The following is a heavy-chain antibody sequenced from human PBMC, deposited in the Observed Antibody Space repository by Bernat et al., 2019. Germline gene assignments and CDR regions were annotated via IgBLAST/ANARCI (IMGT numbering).Heavy chain of an antibody. CDR2: IYYSGST. D-gene: IGHD3-9*01. CDR3: ARTTYYDILTGSACFDY. CDR1: GCSISSSSYY. J-gene: IGHJ4*02. V-gene: IGHV4-39*01. Sequence: QLQLQESGPGLVKPSETLSLTCTVSGCSISSSSYYWGWIRQPPGKGLEWIGSIYYSGSTYYNPSLKSRVTISVDTSKNQFSLKLSSVTAADTAVYYCARTTYYDILTGSACFDYWGQGTLVTVSS.